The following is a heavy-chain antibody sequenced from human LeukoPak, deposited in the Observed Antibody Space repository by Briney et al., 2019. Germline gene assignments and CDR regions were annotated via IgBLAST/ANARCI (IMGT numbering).Heavy chain of an antibody. D-gene: IGHD2-15*01. CDR3: SRSNHQGYCSVSSCCLDY. CDR2: IRSKTYGGIT. V-gene: IGHV3-49*04. Sequence: PGRSLRLSCTASGFTFGDYGMNWVRQAPGKGLEWVAFIRSKTYGGITQYAASVEDRFTISRDDSKSIAYLQMNSLKTEDTAVYYCSRSNHQGYCSVSSCCLDYWGQGTLVTVSS. CDR1: GFTFGDYG. J-gene: IGHJ4*02.